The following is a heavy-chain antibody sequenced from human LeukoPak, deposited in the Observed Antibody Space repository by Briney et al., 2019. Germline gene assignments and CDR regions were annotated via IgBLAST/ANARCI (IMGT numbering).Heavy chain of an antibody. J-gene: IGHJ5*02. D-gene: IGHD2-2*02. CDR2: ISAYNGNT. CDR1: GYTFTSYG. V-gene: IGHV1-18*01. CDR3: ARDLVVVPAAILYWLDP. Sequence: ASVKVSCKAFGYTFTSYGISWVRQAPGQGLEWMGWISAYNGNTNYAQKLQGRVTMTTDTSTSTAYMELRSLRSDDTAVYYCARDLVVVPAAILYWLDPWGQGTLVTLSA.